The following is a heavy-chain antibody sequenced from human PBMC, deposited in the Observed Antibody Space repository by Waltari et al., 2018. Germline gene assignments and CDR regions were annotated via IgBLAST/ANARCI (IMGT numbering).Heavy chain of an antibody. CDR3: ARHPTVVTQLDGMDV. CDR2: INPNSGGT. V-gene: IGHV1-2*02. J-gene: IGHJ6*02. Sequence: QVQLVQSGAEVKKPGASVKVSCKASGYTFTGYYMHWVRQAPGQGLEWMGWINPNSGGTNYAQKFPGRVTMTRHTSISTAYMELSSLRSDDTAVYYCARHPTVVTQLDGMDVWGQGTTVTVSS. D-gene: IGHD4-17*01. CDR1: GYTFTGYY.